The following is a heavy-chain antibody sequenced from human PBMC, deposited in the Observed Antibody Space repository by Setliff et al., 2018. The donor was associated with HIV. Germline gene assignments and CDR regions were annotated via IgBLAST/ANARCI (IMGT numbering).Heavy chain of an antibody. J-gene: IGHJ4*02. CDR1: GYTFSNYV. Sequence: GASVKVSCKASGYTFSNYVMQWVRQAPGQRLEWMGWINAGNGNTKYSQEFQGRVTITTDESTSTAYMELSRLRSDDTAVYYCARSPRYSSGWYDSYFDQWGQGTLVTSPQ. V-gene: IGHV1-3*01. CDR3: ARSPRYSSGWYDSYFDQ. D-gene: IGHD6-19*01. CDR2: INAGNGNT.